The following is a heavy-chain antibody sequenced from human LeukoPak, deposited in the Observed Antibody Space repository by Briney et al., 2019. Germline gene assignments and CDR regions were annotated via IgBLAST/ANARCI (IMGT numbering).Heavy chain of an antibody. CDR1: GGSISSYY. J-gene: IGHJ4*02. CDR2: IYYSGST. Sequence: SENLSLTCTVSGGSISSYYWSWIRQPPGKGLEWIGYIYYSGSTNYNPSLKSRVTISVDTSKNRFSLKLSSVTAADTAVYYCARRGYYYDSSGYYPSYYFDYWGQGTLVTVSS. V-gene: IGHV4-59*01. CDR3: ARRGYYYDSSGYYPSYYFDY. D-gene: IGHD3-22*01.